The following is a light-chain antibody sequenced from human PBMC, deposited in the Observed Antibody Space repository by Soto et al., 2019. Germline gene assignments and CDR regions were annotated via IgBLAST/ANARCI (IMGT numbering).Light chain of an antibody. CDR1: SSDVGGYDY. CDR2: DVS. V-gene: IGLV2-14*01. CDR3: SSYTRRSTYV. Sequence: QSALTQPASVSGSPGQSITISCTGTSSDVGGYDYVSWYQQHPGEGPKLMIDDVSNRPSGVSDRFSGSKSGNTASLTISGLHAEDEADEYCSSYTRRSTYVFGSGTKLTVL. J-gene: IGLJ1*01.